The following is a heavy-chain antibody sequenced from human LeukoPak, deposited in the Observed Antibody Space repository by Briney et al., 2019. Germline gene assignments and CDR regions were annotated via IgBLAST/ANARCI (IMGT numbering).Heavy chain of an antibody. D-gene: IGHD3-3*01. J-gene: IGHJ6*02. CDR3: ARVERITIPRTADYYYGMDV. CDR2: IYYSGIS. CDR1: GGSVSSGSYY. Sequence: SETLSLTCTVSGGSVSSGSYYWSWIRQPPGKGLEWIGYIYYSGISNYNPSLKSRVTMSVDMSKNQFSLKLSSVTAADTAVYYCARVERITIPRTADYYYGMDVWGQGTTVTVSS. V-gene: IGHV4-61*01.